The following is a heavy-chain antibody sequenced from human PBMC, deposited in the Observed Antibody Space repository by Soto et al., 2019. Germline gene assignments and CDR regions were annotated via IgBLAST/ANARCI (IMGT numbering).Heavy chain of an antibody. CDR3: AHRPVAAAETGSNCFDP. D-gene: IGHD6-13*01. Sequence: QITLRESGPTLMKPTQTLTLTCTFSGFSLSTSGVGVGWIRQPPGKALEWLALIFWDDDKRYSPSLMSRLTITKDTSKNQQVLTLTNMDPVDTATYYCAHRPVAAAETGSNCFDPWGQGTLVTVSS. CDR2: IFWDDDK. V-gene: IGHV2-5*02. J-gene: IGHJ5*02. CDR1: GFSLSTSGVG.